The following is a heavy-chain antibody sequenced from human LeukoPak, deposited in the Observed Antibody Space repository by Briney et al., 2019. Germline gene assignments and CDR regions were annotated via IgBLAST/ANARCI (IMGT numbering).Heavy chain of an antibody. J-gene: IGHJ4*02. CDR2: ISAYNGNT. CDR1: GYTFTSYG. D-gene: IGHD3-16*02. CDR3: ARELMITFGGVIVPLDY. V-gene: IGHV1-18*01. Sequence: GASVKVSCKASGYTFTSYGISWVRQAPGQGLEWMGWISAYNGNTNYAQKLQGRVTMTTDTSTSTAYMELRSLRSDDTGVYYCARELMITFGGVIVPLDYWGQGTLVSVSS.